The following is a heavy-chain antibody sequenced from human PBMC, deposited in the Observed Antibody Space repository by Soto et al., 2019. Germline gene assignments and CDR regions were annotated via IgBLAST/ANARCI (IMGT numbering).Heavy chain of an antibody. J-gene: IGHJ4*02. CDR1: GFTFSSYA. V-gene: IGHV3-30-3*01. CDR3: ASDSGSWGFDY. CDR2: ISYDGSNK. Sequence: VQLLESGGGLVQPGGSLRLSCAASGFTFSSYAMHWVRQAPGKGLEWVAVISYDGSNKYYADSVKGRFTISRDNSKNTLYLQMNSLRAEDTAVYYCASDSGSWGFDYWGQGTLVTVSS. D-gene: IGHD1-26*01.